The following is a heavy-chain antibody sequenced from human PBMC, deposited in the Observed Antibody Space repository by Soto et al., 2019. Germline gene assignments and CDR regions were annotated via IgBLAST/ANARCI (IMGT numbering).Heavy chain of an antibody. CDR3: AKSPISRNSSSWFRPQAYYYYMDV. CDR2: ISGSGGST. D-gene: IGHD6-13*01. CDR1: GFTFSSYA. Sequence: GGSLRLSCAASGFTFSSYAMSWVRQAPGKGLEWVSAISGSGGSTYYADSVKGRFTISRDNSKNTLYLQMNSLRAEDTAVYYCAKSPISRNSSSWFRPQAYYYYMDVWGKGTTVTVSS. V-gene: IGHV3-23*01. J-gene: IGHJ6*03.